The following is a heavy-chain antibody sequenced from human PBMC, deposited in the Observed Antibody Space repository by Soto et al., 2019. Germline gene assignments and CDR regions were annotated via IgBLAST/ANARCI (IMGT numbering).Heavy chain of an antibody. V-gene: IGHV3-30*18. CDR3: AKDSGGHGMDV. Sequence: GGSLRLSCAASGFSFSCYGMNWVRQAPGKGLEWLATTSYDGSKKYYGDSVKGRFTISRDNPKNTLYLELNSLRPEDTAVYHCAKDSGGHGMDVWGQGTTVTVSS. J-gene: IGHJ6*02. CDR1: GFSFSCYG. CDR2: TSYDGSKK. D-gene: IGHD3-10*01.